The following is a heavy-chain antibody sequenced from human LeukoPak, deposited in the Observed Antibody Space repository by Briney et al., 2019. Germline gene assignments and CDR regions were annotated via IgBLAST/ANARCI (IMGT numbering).Heavy chain of an antibody. Sequence: GTSLRLSCAASGFTFGNYAMHWVRQAPGKGLEWVALISYGRSDKYYTDSVKGRFTVSRDNSRNTLYLQMNSLRAEDTAVYYCAKAVSGSYPETRHFDYWGQGSLVTVSS. J-gene: IGHJ4*02. CDR3: AKAVSGSYPETRHFDY. D-gene: IGHD1-26*01. CDR2: ISYGRSDK. CDR1: GFTFGNYA. V-gene: IGHV3-30*18.